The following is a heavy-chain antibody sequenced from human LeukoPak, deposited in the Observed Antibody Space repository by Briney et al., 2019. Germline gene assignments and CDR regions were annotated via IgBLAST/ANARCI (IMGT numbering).Heavy chain of an antibody. CDR3: ARRIAAAGNAFDI. D-gene: IGHD6-13*01. V-gene: IGHV5-51*01. CDR2: ISPGDSDT. Sequence: GESLKISCKGSGYIFTTYWIGWVRQMPGKGLEWMGIISPGDSDTRYSPSFQGQVTISADKSISTAYLQWSSLKASDTAMYYCARRIAAAGNAFDIWGQGTMVTVSS. J-gene: IGHJ3*02. CDR1: GYIFTTYW.